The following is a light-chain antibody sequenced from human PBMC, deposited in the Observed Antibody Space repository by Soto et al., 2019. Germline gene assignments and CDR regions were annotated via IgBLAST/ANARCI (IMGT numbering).Light chain of an antibody. Sequence: QSVLTQPPSASGSPGQSVTISCTGTSSDVGGYNNVSWYQHHPGKAPKLMIYEVTKRPSGVPDRFSGSKSANTASLTVSGLQPEDEANYYCSSYAGSNMGVFGGGTKLTVL. J-gene: IGLJ2*01. CDR2: EVT. V-gene: IGLV2-8*01. CDR1: SSDVGGYNN. CDR3: SSYAGSNMGV.